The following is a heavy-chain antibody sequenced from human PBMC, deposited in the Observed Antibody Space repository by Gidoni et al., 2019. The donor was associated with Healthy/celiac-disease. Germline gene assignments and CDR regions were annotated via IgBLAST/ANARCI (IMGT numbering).Heavy chain of an antibody. CDR3: ARAESGSYDY. V-gene: IGHV1-46*04. Sequence: QVPLVQSGAEVKTPGASVKVSCMASGYTFTSYYMHSVRQAPGQGLEWMGIINPSGGSTSYAQKLQGRVNMTRDTSTSTVYRELSSLRSEDKAVYYCARAESGSYDYWGQGTLVTVSS. CDR1: GYTFTSYY. J-gene: IGHJ4*02. D-gene: IGHD1-26*01. CDR2: INPSGGST.